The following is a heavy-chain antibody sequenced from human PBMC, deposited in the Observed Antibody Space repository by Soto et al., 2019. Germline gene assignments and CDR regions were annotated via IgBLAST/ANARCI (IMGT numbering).Heavy chain of an antibody. V-gene: IGHV1-69*08. Sequence: QVQLVQSGAEVKKPGSSVKVSCKASGGTFSRYSITWVRQAPGHGLEWIGRIIPIFGIASYAQKFQGRVTSTADEPTSTAYMELSSLRSDDTAVYYCAREDRDRETGLVPAAIDGMDVWGHGTTVTVSS. D-gene: IGHD2-2*01. CDR2: IIPIFGIA. CDR1: GGTFSRYS. J-gene: IGHJ6*02. CDR3: AREDRDRETGLVPAAIDGMDV.